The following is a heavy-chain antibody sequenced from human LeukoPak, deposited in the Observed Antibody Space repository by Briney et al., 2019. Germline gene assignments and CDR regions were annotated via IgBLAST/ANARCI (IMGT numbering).Heavy chain of an antibody. Sequence: GGSLRLSCGASGFTFSSYGMHWVRQAPGKGLEWVTVISYDGSNKYYADSVKGRFTISRDNSKNTLYLQMNSLRAEDTAVYYCAREASITIFGVVPHGDDAFDIWGQGTMVTVSS. D-gene: IGHD3-3*01. J-gene: IGHJ3*02. CDR1: GFTFSSYG. CDR3: AREASITIFGVVPHGDDAFDI. CDR2: ISYDGSNK. V-gene: IGHV3-30*03.